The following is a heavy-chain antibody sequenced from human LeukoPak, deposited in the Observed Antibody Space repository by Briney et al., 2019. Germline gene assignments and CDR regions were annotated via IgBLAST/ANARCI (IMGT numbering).Heavy chain of an antibody. J-gene: IGHJ4*02. Sequence: SETVSLTCAVSGYSLSSGYYCDWIRPPPGEGLELIGSVYYDGSTYHNPSLKSRVTISVDMSKNQFFVKLSSVTAADTAVYYCARTVAYCSATSCYGYWGQGTLVTVSS. CDR2: VYYDGST. CDR1: GYSLSSGYY. CDR3: ARTVAYCSATSCYGY. D-gene: IGHD2-2*01. V-gene: IGHV4-38-2*01.